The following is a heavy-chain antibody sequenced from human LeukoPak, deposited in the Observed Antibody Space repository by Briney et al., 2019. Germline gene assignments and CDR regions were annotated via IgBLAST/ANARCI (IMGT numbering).Heavy chain of an antibody. J-gene: IGHJ3*02. CDR3: AREPGIGYAFDI. CDR1: GFTFTDSW. D-gene: IGHD3-10*01. Sequence: AGGSLRLSCVVSGFTFTDSWMTWVRQAPGKGLEWVANIKQDGSEKRYVDSVKGRFTISRDNAKNSLYLQMNSLRAEDTAVYYCAREPGIGYAFDIWGQGTVVAVSS. CDR2: IKQDGSEK. V-gene: IGHV3-7*01.